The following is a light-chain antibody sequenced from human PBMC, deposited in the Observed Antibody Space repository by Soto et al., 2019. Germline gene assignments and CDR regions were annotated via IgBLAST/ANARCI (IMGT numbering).Light chain of an antibody. Sequence: IVLKQSPGTLSLSPGERATLSCRASQSIRSNYLAWYQQKPGQAPRFLIYGAFSRATGIPDRFSGSGSGTDFTLTISRLEPEDFATYYCQQSYSAPPITFGQGTRLEIK. V-gene: IGKV3-20*01. CDR1: QSIRSNY. J-gene: IGKJ5*01. CDR3: QQSYSAPPIT. CDR2: GAF.